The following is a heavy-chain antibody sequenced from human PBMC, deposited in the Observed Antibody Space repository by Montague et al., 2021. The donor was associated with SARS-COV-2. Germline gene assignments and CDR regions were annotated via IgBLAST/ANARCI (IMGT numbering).Heavy chain of an antibody. CDR2: VYYSGST. J-gene: IGHJ3*02. CDR3: ARISRNSGFVGVFDI. CDR1: GGSISSSSYY. D-gene: IGHD3-22*01. Sequence: SETLSLTCTVSGGSISSSSYYWGWIRQPPGKGLEWIGSVYYSGSTYYNPSLKSRVTISVDTPKNQFSLRLSSVTAADTAVYYCARISRNSGFVGVFDIWGQGTLVTVSS. V-gene: IGHV4-39*07.